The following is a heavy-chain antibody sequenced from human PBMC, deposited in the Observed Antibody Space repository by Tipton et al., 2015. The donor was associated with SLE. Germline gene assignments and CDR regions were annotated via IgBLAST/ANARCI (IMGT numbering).Heavy chain of an antibody. D-gene: IGHD2-15*01. J-gene: IGHJ3*02. CDR3: ARAEGSWDAFDI. CDR2: IYQRGRT. CDR1: GGSITSSH. V-gene: IGHV4-59*01. Sequence: TLSLTCTVSGGSITSSHWNWIRQPPGKELEWIGHIYQRGRTNSNPSLESRVTISVDTSKNQFSLTLSSVTAADTAVYYCARAEGSWDAFDIWGQGTLVTVSS.